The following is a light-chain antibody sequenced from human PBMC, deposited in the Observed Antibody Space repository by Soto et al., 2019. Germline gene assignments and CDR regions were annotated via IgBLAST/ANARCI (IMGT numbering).Light chain of an antibody. V-gene: IGLV1-40*01. J-gene: IGLJ2*01. Sequence: QSVLTQPPSVSGAPGQRVTISCTGGSSNIGAGYDVHWYQQLPGTAPKLLIYGNSNRPSGVPDRFSGSKSGTSASLAITGLQAADEACYYAPSYDTSMSGYVLFGGGTKLTGL. CDR1: SSNIGAGYD. CDR3: PSYDTSMSGYVL. CDR2: GNS.